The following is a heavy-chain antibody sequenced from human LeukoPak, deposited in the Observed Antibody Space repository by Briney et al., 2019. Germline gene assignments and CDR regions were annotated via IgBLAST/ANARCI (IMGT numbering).Heavy chain of an antibody. Sequence: GRSLRLSCAASGFTFSSYGMHWVRQAPGKGLEWVAVISYDGSNKYYADSVKGRFTISRDNSKNTLYLQMNSLRAEDTAVYYCAKDTTTVTASYWGQGTLVTVFS. CDR3: AKDTTTVTASY. CDR1: GFTFSSYG. CDR2: ISYDGSNK. J-gene: IGHJ4*02. D-gene: IGHD4-17*01. V-gene: IGHV3-30*18.